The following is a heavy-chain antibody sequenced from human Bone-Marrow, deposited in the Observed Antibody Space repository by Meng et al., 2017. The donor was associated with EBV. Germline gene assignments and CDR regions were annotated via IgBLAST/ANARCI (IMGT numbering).Heavy chain of an antibody. Sequence: VQLVESGGALVQPGGSLRLSCAASGFSFRSYWMHWVRQAPGKGLVWISRTNEDGRTTSYADSVKGRFTISRDNTKNTLYLQMNSLRAEDTARYFCSRDLAGAYDDWGQGTLVTVSS. D-gene: IGHD2-21*01. J-gene: IGHJ4*02. CDR2: TNEDGRTT. V-gene: IGHV3-74*01. CDR3: SRDLAGAYDD. CDR1: GFSFRSYW.